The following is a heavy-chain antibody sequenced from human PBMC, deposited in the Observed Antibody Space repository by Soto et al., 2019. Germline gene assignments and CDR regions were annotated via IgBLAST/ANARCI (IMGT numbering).Heavy chain of an antibody. CDR3: ARDTHGAGSMSGY. V-gene: IGHV4-4*02. D-gene: IGHD6-19*01. Sequence: SETLSLTCAVSGGSISSSNWWSWVRQPPGKGLEWIGEIYHSGSTNYNPSLKSRVTISVDKSKNQFSLKLSSVTAADTAVYYCARDTHGAGSMSGYWGQGTLVTVPQ. CDR2: IYHSGST. CDR1: GGSISSSNW. J-gene: IGHJ4*02.